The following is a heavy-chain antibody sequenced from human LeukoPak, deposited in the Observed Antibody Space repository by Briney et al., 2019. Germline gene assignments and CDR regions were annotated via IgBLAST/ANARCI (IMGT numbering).Heavy chain of an antibody. CDR2: ISSSGGTI. CDR1: GFTFSDYY. V-gene: IGHV3-11*04. D-gene: IGHD5-24*01. Sequence: GSLRLSCAASGFTFSDYYMSWIRQAPGKGLEWVSYISSSGGTIYYADSVKGRFTISRDNSKNTLYLQMNSLRAEDTAVYYCAKVKPARWLQLCYFDYWGQGTLVTVSS. CDR3: AKVKPARWLQLCYFDY. J-gene: IGHJ4*02.